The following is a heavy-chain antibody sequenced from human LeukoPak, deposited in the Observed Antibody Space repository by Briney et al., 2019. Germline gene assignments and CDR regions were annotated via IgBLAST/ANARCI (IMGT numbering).Heavy chain of an antibody. CDR2: IIPIFGTA. V-gene: IGHV1-69*05. CDR3: ARGLEIFGVATPFDY. Sequence: GASVKASCKASGGPFSSYAISWVRQAPGQGLEWMGGIIPIFGTANYAQKFQGRVTITTDESTSTAYMELSSLRSEDTAVYYCARGLEIFGVATPFDYWGQGTLVTVSS. J-gene: IGHJ4*02. CDR1: GGPFSSYA. D-gene: IGHD3-3*01.